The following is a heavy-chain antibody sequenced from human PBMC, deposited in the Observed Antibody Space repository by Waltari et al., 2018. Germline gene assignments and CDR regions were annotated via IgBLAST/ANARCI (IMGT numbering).Heavy chain of an antibody. Sequence: QVQLQESGPGLVKPSETLSLPCTISGYSISSGYYWGWTRHPPGKGLEWIGSSYHSGSTYYNPSLKSRVTISVDTSKNQFSLKLSSVTAADKAVYYCARARNNWNSTPYYFDYWGQGTLVTVSS. D-gene: IGHD1-7*01. V-gene: IGHV4-38-2*02. CDR2: SYHSGST. CDR1: GYSISSGYY. CDR3: ARARNNWNSTPYYFDY. J-gene: IGHJ4*02.